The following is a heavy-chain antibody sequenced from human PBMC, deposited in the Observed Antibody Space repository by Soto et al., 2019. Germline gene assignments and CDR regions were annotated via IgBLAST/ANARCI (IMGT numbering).Heavy chain of an antibody. J-gene: IGHJ5*02. CDR3: ARDPDSGYAQRGPNWFDP. Sequence: GASVKVSCKASGGTFSSYTISWVRQAPGQGLEWMGRIVPILGIANYAQKFQGRVTITADKSTSTAYMELSSLRSEDTAVYYCARDPDSGYAQRGPNWFDPWGQGTLVTVSS. CDR1: GGTFSSYT. D-gene: IGHD5-12*01. CDR2: IVPILGIA. V-gene: IGHV1-69*04.